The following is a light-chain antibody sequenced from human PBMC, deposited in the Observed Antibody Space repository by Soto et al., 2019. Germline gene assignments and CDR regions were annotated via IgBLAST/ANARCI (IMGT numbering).Light chain of an antibody. CDR3: CSNAGSSTDV. CDR2: EGS. CDR1: SSDVGSYNL. V-gene: IGLV2-23*01. J-gene: IGLJ1*01. Sequence: QSVLTQPASVSGSPGQSITISCTGTSSDVGSYNLVSWYQQHPGKAPKLMIYEGSKRPSGVSNCFSGSKSGNTASLTISGLQAEDEADYYCCSNAGSSTDVVGTGTKVTV.